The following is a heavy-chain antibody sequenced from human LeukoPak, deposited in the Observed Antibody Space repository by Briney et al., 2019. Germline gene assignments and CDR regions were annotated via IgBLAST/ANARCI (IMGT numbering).Heavy chain of an antibody. CDR3: ARESGKVSNWFDP. CDR1: GGTFSSYA. Sequence: SVKVSCKASGGTFSSYATSWVRQAPGQGLEWMGGIIPIFGTANYAQKFQGRVTITTDESTSTAYMELSSLRSEDTAVYYCARESGKVSNWFDPWGQGTLVTVSS. V-gene: IGHV1-69*05. J-gene: IGHJ5*02. CDR2: IIPIFGTA. D-gene: IGHD6-6*01.